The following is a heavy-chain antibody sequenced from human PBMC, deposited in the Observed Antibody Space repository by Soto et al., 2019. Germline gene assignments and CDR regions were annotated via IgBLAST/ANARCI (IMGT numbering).Heavy chain of an antibody. V-gene: IGHV3-48*03. CDR3: ARVLYATWSSFDY. CDR2: ITSGGTT. J-gene: IGHJ4*02. D-gene: IGHD1-26*01. CDR1: GFTFSSYE. Sequence: GSLRLACPASGFTFSSYEMTWVRQAPGKGLEWISYITSGGTTYYADSAKGRFTISRDNAKNSLYLHLNSLTAEDTAIYYCARVLYATWSSFDYWGQGTPVTVSS.